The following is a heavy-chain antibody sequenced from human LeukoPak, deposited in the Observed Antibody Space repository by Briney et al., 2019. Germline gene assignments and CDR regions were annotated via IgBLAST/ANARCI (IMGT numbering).Heavy chain of an antibody. D-gene: IGHD2/OR15-2a*01. CDR2: ISGSGGST. V-gene: IGHV3-23*01. CDR3: AKGPNTEYYGDYVDF. J-gene: IGHJ4*02. Sequence: GGSLRLSCAASGFTFSSYALSWVRLAPGKGLEWVSAISGSGGSTYYAVSVKGRFTISRDNSKGTLFLQMNSLRAEDTAVYYCAKGPNTEYYGDYVDFWGQGTLVTVSS. CDR1: GFTFSSYA.